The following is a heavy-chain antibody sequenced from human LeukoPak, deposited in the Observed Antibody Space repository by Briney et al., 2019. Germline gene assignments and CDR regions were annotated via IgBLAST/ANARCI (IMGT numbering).Heavy chain of an antibody. CDR3: ARASPVTTVRAFDI. CDR2: INHSGST. Sequence: SETLSLTCAVYGGSFSGYYWSWIRQPPGKGLEWIGEINHSGSTNYNPSLKSRVTISVDTSKNQFSLKLSSVTAADTAVYYCARASPVTTVRAFDIWGQGTMVTVSS. D-gene: IGHD4-17*01. CDR1: GGSFSGYY. J-gene: IGHJ3*02. V-gene: IGHV4-34*01.